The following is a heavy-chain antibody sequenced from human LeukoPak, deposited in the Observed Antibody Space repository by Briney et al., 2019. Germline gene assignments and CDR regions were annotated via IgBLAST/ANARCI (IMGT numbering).Heavy chain of an antibody. CDR2: IYYSGST. V-gene: IGHV4-59*01. CDR1: GSISSYY. J-gene: IGHJ4*02. Sequence: SETLSLTCKVSGSISSYYWNWIRQPPGKGLEWIGYIYYSGSTNYNPSLKSRVTISVDTSKNQFSLKLSSVTAADTAVYYCARLGWPDDYWGQGTLVTVSS. CDR3: ARLGWPDDY. D-gene: IGHD6-19*01.